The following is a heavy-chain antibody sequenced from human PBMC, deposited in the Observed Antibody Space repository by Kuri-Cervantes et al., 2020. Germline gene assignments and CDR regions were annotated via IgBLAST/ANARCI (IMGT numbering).Heavy chain of an antibody. J-gene: IGHJ3*02. Sequence: GESLKISCKGSGYSFTSYWIGWVRQMPGKGLEWMGIIYPGDSDTGYSPSFQGQVTISADKSISTAYLQWSSLKASDTAMYYCARHFEGYSYGLDAFDIWGQGTMVTVSS. D-gene: IGHD5-18*01. CDR2: IYPGDSDT. V-gene: IGHV5-51*01. CDR3: ARHFEGYSYGLDAFDI. CDR1: GYSFTSYW.